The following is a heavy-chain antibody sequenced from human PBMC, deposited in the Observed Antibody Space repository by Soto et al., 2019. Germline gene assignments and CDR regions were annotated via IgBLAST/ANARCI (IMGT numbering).Heavy chain of an antibody. CDR3: ARGPVNHYYYGMDV. J-gene: IGHJ6*02. D-gene: IGHD4-17*01. CDR2: ISYSGST. Sequence: QVQLQESGPGLVKPSQTLSLTCTVSGGSISSGGYYWSWIRQHPGKGLEWIGYISYSGSTYYNPSLKSRVTISVDTSKNQFSLKLSSVTAADTAVYYCARGPVNHYYYGMDVWGQGTTVTVSS. CDR1: GGSISSGGYY. V-gene: IGHV4-31*03.